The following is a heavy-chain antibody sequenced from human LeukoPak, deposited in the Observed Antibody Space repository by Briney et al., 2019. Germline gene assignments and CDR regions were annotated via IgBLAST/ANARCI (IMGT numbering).Heavy chain of an antibody. J-gene: IGHJ2*01. CDR1: GVTFSSYA. CDR3: AREVTTNWYFDV. Sequence: GASVKVSCKASGVTFSSYAITWVRQAPGQGLDWMGRIIPILDIPKYAQKFQGRVTITADKSTSTVYMELSSLRSEDTAVYYCAREVTTNWYFDVWGRGTLVTVSS. V-gene: IGHV1-69*04. D-gene: IGHD4-17*01. CDR2: IIPILDIP.